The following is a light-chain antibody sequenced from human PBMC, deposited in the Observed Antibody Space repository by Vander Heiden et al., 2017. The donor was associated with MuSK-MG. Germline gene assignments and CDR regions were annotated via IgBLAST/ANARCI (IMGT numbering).Light chain of an antibody. CDR1: KLGDKY. CDR3: QAWGSSTGV. J-gene: IGLJ1*01. CDR2: QDS. V-gene: IGLV3-1*01. Sequence: SYELTQPPSVSVSPGQTASITCSGDKLGDKYACWYQQKPGQSPVLGSYQDSKRPSGIPERFSGSNSANIATLTISGTQAMDEADDYCQAWGSSTGVFGTGTKVTVL.